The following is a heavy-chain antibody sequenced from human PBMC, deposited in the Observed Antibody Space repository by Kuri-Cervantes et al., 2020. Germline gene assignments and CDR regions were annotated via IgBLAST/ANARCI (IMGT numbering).Heavy chain of an antibody. D-gene: IGHD6-13*01. V-gene: IGHV3-7*01. Sequence: GESLKISCAASGFTFSNYWMSWVRQVPGKGLQWVANINQEGTEKYYVDSVKGPITISRDNAKSSLYLQMNSLRAEDTAVYYCARGRIAAAGTLFDYWGQGTLVTVSS. CDR2: INQEGTEK. J-gene: IGHJ4*02. CDR3: ARGRIAAAGTLFDY. CDR1: GFTFSNYW.